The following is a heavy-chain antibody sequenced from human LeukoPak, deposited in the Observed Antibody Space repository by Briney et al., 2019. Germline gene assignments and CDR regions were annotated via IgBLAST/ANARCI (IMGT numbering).Heavy chain of an antibody. CDR3: ASGNSGSFDI. CDR1: GGSISSYY. Sequence: PSETLSLTCTVSGGSISSYYWSWIRQPPGKGLGWIGYIYYNGSTYYNPSLKSRVTISVDTSKNQFSLKLSSVTAADTAVYYCASGNSGSFDIWGQGTLVTVSS. V-gene: IGHV4-59*01. CDR2: IYYNGST. J-gene: IGHJ3*02. D-gene: IGHD4-23*01.